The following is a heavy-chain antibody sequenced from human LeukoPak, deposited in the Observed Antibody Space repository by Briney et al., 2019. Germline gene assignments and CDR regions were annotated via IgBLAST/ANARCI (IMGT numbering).Heavy chain of an antibody. CDR2: INHSGST. J-gene: IGHJ4*02. CDR3: ARLGSGSYLH. D-gene: IGHD3-10*01. V-gene: IGHV4-34*01. CDR1: GGSFSGYY. Sequence: PETLSLTCAVYGGSFSGYYWSWIRQPPGKGLEWIGEINHSGSTNYNPSLKSRVTISVDTSKDQFSLELSSVTAADTAVYYCARLGSGSYLHWGQGTLVTVSS.